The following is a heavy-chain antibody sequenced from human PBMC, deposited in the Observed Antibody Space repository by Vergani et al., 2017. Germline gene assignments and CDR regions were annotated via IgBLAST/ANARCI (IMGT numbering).Heavy chain of an antibody. CDR1: GGSFSGYY. CDR3: ARGRXRITMVRRCNWFDP. CDR2: INHSGST. V-gene: IGHV4-34*01. Sequence: QVQLQQWGAGLLTPSETLSLTCAVYGGSFSGYYWSWIRQPPGKGLEWIGEINHSGSTNYNPSLKSRVTISVDTSKNQFSLKLSSVTAADTAVYYCARGRXRITMVRRCNWFDPWGQGTLVTVSS. D-gene: IGHD3-10*01. J-gene: IGHJ5*02.